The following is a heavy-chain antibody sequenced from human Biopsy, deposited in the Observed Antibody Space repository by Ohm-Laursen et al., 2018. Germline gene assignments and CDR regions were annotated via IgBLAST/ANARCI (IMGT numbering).Heavy chain of an antibody. CDR1: GGSLSSYY. D-gene: IGHD3-3*01. V-gene: IGHV4-4*07. J-gene: IGHJ4*02. CDR3: ARARAYSDFWGGPKDY. CDR2: IYSSGST. Sequence: SETLSLTCTVSGGSLSSYYWSWIRQPAGKGLEWIGRIYSSGSTNYNPSLKSRVTLPMDTSKRQFSLKLSFVTAADTAVYFCARARAYSDFWGGPKDYWGQGILVTVSS.